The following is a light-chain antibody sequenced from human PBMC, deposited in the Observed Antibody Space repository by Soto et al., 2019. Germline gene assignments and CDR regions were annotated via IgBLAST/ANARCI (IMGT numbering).Light chain of an antibody. Sequence: QSALTQPASVSGSPGQSITISCTGTSSDVGGYNYVSWYQQHPGKAPKLIIYEVTNRPSGVSNRFSGSKSGNTASLTISGLQAEDEADYYCNSYTSISTHVFGTGTKLTVL. CDR3: NSYTSISTHV. V-gene: IGLV2-14*01. J-gene: IGLJ1*01. CDR2: EVT. CDR1: SSDVGGYNY.